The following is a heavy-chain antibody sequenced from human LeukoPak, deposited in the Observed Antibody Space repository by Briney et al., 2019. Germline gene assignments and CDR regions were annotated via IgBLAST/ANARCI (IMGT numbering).Heavy chain of an antibody. J-gene: IGHJ4*02. CDR3: VRDIGFDFDY. CDR2: ISSSGSTI. D-gene: IGHD1-26*01. Sequence: QPGGSLRLSCAASGFTFSSYEMNWVRQAPGKGLEWVSYISSSGSTIYYADSVKGRFTISRDNAKNSLYLQMNSLRAEDTAVYYCVRDIGFDFDYWGQGTLVTVSS. V-gene: IGHV3-48*03. CDR1: GFTFSSYE.